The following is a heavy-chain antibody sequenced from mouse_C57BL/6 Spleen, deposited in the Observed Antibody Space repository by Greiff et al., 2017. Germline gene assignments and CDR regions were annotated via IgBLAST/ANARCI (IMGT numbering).Heavy chain of an antibody. CDR1: GYTFTSYW. CDR2: IDPSSGYT. J-gene: IGHJ2*01. Sequence: VQLQQPGAELVKPGASVTMSCKASGYTFTSYWIPWVKQRPGQGLEWIGEIDPSSGYTNYNEKFKGKATLTVDTSSSTAYMQLSSLTSEDAAVYYCATSDFDYGGQGTILTVSA. V-gene: IGHV1-50*01. CDR3: ATSDFDY.